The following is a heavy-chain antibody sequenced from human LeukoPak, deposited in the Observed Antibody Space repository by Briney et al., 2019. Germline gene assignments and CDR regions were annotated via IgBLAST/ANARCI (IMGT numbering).Heavy chain of an antibody. CDR1: GFTFSTSW. V-gene: IGHV3-23*01. D-gene: IGHD3-22*01. Sequence: GGSLRLSCAASGFTFSTSWMNWVRQAPGKGLEWVSAISGSGGSTYYADSVKGRFTISRDNSKNTLYLQMNSLRAEDTAVYYCAKLMGYYYDSSGYYGDYWGQGTLVTVSS. CDR2: ISGSGGST. CDR3: AKLMGYYYDSSGYYGDY. J-gene: IGHJ4*02.